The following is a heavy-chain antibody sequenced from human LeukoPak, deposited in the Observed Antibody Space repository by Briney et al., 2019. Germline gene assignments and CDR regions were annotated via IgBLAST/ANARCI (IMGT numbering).Heavy chain of an antibody. J-gene: IGHJ4*02. V-gene: IGHV1-18*01. Sequence: ASVKASCKASGYTFTSYGISWVRQAPGQGLEWMGWISAYNGNTNYAQKLQGRVTMTTDTSTSTAYMELGSLRFDDTAVYYCARDVAVAGTLVDYWGQGTLVTVSS. D-gene: IGHD6-19*01. CDR3: ARDVAVAGTLVDY. CDR2: ISAYNGNT. CDR1: GYTFTSYG.